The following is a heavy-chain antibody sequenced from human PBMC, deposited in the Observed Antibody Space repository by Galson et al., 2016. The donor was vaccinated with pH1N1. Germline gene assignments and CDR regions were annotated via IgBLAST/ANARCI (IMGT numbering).Heavy chain of an antibody. CDR3: AHSLSGDYVGWFDP. V-gene: IGHV2-5*01. CDR2: IYWNDDK. J-gene: IGHJ5*02. Sequence: PALVKPTQTLTLTCTFSGFSLSTSGVGVGWIRQPPGKALEWPALIYWNDDKRYSPSLKSRLTITKDTSKNQVVLTMTNMDPVDTATYYCAHSLSGDYVGWFDPWGQGTLVTVSS. D-gene: IGHD4-17*01. CDR1: GFSLSTSGVG.